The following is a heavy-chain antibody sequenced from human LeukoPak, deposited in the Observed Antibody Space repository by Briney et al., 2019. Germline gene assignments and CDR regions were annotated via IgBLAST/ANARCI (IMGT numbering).Heavy chain of an antibody. Sequence: SGGSLRLSCAASGFTFSNSWMHWVRQAPGKGLVWVSRINSDGKTTTYADSVKGRFTISRDNAKNTLYLQMNSLRAEDTAVYYCARALCSGGSCYNDYWGQGTLVTVSS. CDR3: ARALCSGGSCYNDY. CDR2: INSDGKTT. J-gene: IGHJ4*02. D-gene: IGHD2-15*01. CDR1: GFTFSNSW. V-gene: IGHV3-74*01.